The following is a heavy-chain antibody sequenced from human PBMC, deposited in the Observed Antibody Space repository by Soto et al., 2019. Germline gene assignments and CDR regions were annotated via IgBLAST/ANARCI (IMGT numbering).Heavy chain of an antibody. CDR1: GYTFTSYD. CDR2: MNPNSGNT. D-gene: IGHD5-18*01. CDR3: ARELCSYGFLTGVGYYYYGMYV. J-gene: IGHJ6*02. Sequence: QVQLVQSGAEVKKPGASVKVSCKASGYTFTSYDINWVRQANGQGLEWMGWMNPNSGNTGYAQKFQGRVTLSRNTSISTAYMELSSLRSGDTAVYYCARELCSYGFLTGVGYYYYGMYVWCQGTTVTVSS. V-gene: IGHV1-8*01.